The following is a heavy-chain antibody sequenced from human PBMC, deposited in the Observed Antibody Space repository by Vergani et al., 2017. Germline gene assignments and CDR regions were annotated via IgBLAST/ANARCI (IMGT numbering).Heavy chain of an antibody. V-gene: IGHV5-51*01. J-gene: IGHJ3*02. CDR2: IYPGDSDT. CDR1: GYSFTSYW. Sequence: EVQLVQSGAEVKKPGESLKISCKGSGYSFTSYWIGWVRQMPGKGLEWMGIIYPGDSDTRYSPSFQGQVTISADKSISTAYLQWSSLKASDTAMYYCARQSTRGYYDSSCHKGAFDIWGQGTMVTVSS. CDR3: ARQSTRGYYDSSCHKGAFDI. D-gene: IGHD3-22*01.